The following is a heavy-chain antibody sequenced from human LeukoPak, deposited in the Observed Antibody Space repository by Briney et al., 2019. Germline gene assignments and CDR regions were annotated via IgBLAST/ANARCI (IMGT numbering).Heavy chain of an antibody. J-gene: IGHJ4*02. CDR3: ARDFSLQLFDY. Sequence: GGSLRLSCAASGFTFSSYGFHWVRQAPGKGLEWVAVIWSDGSYKYYADSVKGRFTISRDDSKNTLYLRMNSLGAEDTAVYYCARDFSLQLFDYWGQGTLVTVFS. CDR2: IWSDGSYK. V-gene: IGHV3-33*01. CDR1: GFTFSSYG. D-gene: IGHD5-24*01.